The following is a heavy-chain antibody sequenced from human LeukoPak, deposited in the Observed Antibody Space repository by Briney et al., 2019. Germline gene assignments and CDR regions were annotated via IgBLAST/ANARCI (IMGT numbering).Heavy chain of an antibody. CDR3: ARITRANWFDP. CDR1: GGSFSGYY. Sequence: PSETLSLTCAVYGGSFSGYYWSWIRQPPGKGLEWIGEINHSGSTNYNPSLKSRVTMSVDTSKNQFSLKLSSVTAADTAVYYCARITRANWFDPWGQGTLVTVSS. V-gene: IGHV4-34*01. CDR2: INHSGST. D-gene: IGHD3-10*01. J-gene: IGHJ5*02.